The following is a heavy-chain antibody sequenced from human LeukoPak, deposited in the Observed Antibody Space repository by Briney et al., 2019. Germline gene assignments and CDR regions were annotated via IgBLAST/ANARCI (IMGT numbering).Heavy chain of an antibody. CDR1: GYSFTGYY. D-gene: IGHD6-6*01. Sequence: GASVKVSCKASGYSFTGYYMHWVRQAPGQGLEWMGWINPNSGGTHYAQKFQGRVTMTRDTSISTAYMELSSLRSDDTAIYYCARGPYSTSTHFDYWGQGTLVTVSS. CDR3: ARGPYSTSTHFDY. CDR2: INPNSGGT. V-gene: IGHV1-2*02. J-gene: IGHJ4*02.